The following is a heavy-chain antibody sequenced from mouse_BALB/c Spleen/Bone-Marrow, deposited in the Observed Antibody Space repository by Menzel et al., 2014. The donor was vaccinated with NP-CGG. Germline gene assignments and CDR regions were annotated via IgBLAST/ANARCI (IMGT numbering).Heavy chain of an antibody. CDR1: GYIFTSYT. D-gene: IGHD1-1*01. V-gene: IGHV1-4*02. Sequence: VQLQQSAAELARPGASVKLSCKASGYIFTSYTIQWIKQRPGQGLEWIGYINPSIGYTDYNQKFKDKTTLTADKSSSTTYMQLNSLTSGDSAVYYCAREGTYYAYFDYWGQGTTLTVSS. CDR3: AREGTYYAYFDY. CDR2: INPSIGYT. J-gene: IGHJ2*01.